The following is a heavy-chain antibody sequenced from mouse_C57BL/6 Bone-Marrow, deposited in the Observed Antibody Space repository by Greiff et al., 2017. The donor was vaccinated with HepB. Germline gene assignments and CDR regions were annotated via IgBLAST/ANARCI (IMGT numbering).Heavy chain of an antibody. D-gene: IGHD1-1*01. J-gene: IGHJ4*01. Sequence: EVQVVESGAELVRPGASVKLSCTASGFNIKDDYMHWVKQRPEQGLEWIGWIDPENGDTEYASKFQGKATITADTSSNTASLHLSSLTSEDTAVYYCTTRYYGSSYDYAMDYWGRGTSVTVSS. CDR1: GFNIKDDY. V-gene: IGHV14-4*01. CDR2: IDPENGDT. CDR3: TTRYYGSSYDYAMDY.